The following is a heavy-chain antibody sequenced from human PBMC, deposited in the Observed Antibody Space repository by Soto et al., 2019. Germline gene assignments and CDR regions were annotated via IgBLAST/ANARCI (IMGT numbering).Heavy chain of an antibody. Sequence: EVHLVEFGGGLVQPGGSLRLSCAASEFTVSSDYMSWVRQAPGKGLEWVSVIYSGGATYYADSVKGRFTISRDNSKNMVYLQMNSLRGEDTAVYHCARDPGDRNGVSVWGPGTTVTVSS. V-gene: IGHV3-66*01. CDR1: EFTVSSDY. D-gene: IGHD1-26*01. CDR2: IYSGGAT. CDR3: ARDPGDRNGVSV. J-gene: IGHJ6*02.